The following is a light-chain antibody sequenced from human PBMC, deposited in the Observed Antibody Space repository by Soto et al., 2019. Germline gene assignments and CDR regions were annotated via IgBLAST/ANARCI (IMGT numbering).Light chain of an antibody. V-gene: IGLV2-8*01. CDR1: SSDVGGYNY. CDR3: SSYSGSNNFV. Sequence: QSALTQPPSASGSPGQSVTISCTGTSSDVGGYNYVSWYQQHPGKAPKLIICDVNKWPSGVPDRFSGSKSGNTASLTVSGLQAEDEADYYCSSYSGSNNFVFGTGTKLTVL. J-gene: IGLJ1*01. CDR2: DVN.